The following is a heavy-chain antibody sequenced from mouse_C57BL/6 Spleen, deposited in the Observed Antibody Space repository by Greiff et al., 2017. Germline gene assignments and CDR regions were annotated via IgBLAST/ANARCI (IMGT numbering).Heavy chain of an antibody. Sequence: QVQLQQPGAELVMPGASVKLSCKASGYTFTSYWMHWVKQRPGQGLEWIGEIDPSDSYTNYNQKFKGKSTLTVDKSSSTAYMQLSSLTSEDSAVYYCARCGSRRYFDDWGQGTTLTVSS. V-gene: IGHV1-69*01. J-gene: IGHJ2*01. CDR2: IDPSDSYT. CDR3: ARCGSRRYFDD. D-gene: IGHD1-1*01. CDR1: GYTFTSYW.